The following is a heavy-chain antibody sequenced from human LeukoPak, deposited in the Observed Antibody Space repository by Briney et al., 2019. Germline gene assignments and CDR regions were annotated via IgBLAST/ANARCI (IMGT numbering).Heavy chain of an antibody. CDR3: ATEYYYGSGRLNYMDV. CDR2: IKQDGSEK. D-gene: IGHD3-10*01. CDR1: GFTFSSYW. Sequence: GGSLRLSCAASGFTFSSYWMHWVRQAPGKGLEWVANIKQDGSEKYYVDSVKGRFTISRDNAKNSLYLQMNSLRAEDTAVYYCATEYYYGSGRLNYMDVWGKGTTVTVSS. J-gene: IGHJ6*03. V-gene: IGHV3-7*04.